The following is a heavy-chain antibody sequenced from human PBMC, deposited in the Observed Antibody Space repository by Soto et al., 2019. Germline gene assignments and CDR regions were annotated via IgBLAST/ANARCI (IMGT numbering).Heavy chain of an antibody. CDR1: GGSISTVGHY. CDR3: ARATGTLRSRNCDY. J-gene: IGHJ4*02. V-gene: IGHV4-31*03. D-gene: IGHD1-1*01. CDR2: IYHTGST. Sequence: SSETLSLTCSVSGGSISTVGHYWTWIRQPPGKGLEWIGSIYHTGSTYYSKSLRSRLTMSVDTSKSQFSLRLSSVTAADTAVYYCARATGTLRSRNCDYWGQGSLVTVSS.